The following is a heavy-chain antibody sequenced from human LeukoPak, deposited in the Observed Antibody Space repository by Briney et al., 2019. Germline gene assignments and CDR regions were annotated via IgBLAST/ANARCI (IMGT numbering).Heavy chain of an antibody. CDR2: INPNSGGT. Sequence: ASVKVSCKASGYTFTGYYMHWVRQAPGQGLEWMGWINPNSGGTNYAQKFQGRVTMTRDTSISTAYMELSRLRSDDTAVYYCARAPMVRGVIVWFDPWGQGNLVTVSS. V-gene: IGHV1-2*02. CDR1: GYTFTGYY. J-gene: IGHJ5*02. D-gene: IGHD3-10*01. CDR3: ARAPMVRGVIVWFDP.